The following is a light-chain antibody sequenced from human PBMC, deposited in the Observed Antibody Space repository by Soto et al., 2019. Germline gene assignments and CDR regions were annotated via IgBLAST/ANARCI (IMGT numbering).Light chain of an antibody. CDR1: SSDVGGYNY. J-gene: IGLJ1*01. Sequence: SVVTQPSPLSGAPWQSITLSCPGNSSDVGGYNYVSWYQQHPGKAPKLMIYDVSNRPSGVSNRFSGSKPGNTASLTISGLQAEDEADYYCSSYTSSSTLVFGTGTKVTVL. V-gene: IGLV2-14*01. CDR2: DVS. CDR3: SSYTSSSTLV.